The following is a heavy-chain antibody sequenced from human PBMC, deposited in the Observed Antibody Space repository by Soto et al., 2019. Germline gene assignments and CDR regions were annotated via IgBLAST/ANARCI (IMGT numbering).Heavy chain of an antibody. CDR2: IYYSGST. J-gene: IGHJ5*02. V-gene: IGHV4-31*03. CDR1: GGSISSGGYY. D-gene: IGHD3-22*01. Sequence: PSETLSLTCTVSGGSISSGGYYWSWIRQHPGKGLEWIGYIYYSGSTYYNPSLKSRVTISVDTSKNQFSLKLSSVTAADTAVYYCARANSPYYDSSGYPITGFDPWGQGTLVTVSS. CDR3: ARANSPYYDSSGYPITGFDP.